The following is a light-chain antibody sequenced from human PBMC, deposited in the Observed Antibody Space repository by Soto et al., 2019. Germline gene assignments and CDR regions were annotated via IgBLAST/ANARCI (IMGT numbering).Light chain of an antibody. CDR2: RAS. V-gene: IGKV3-15*01. CDR3: QQYNNWPLT. J-gene: IGKJ4*01. Sequence: IVMTQSPATLSVSPGERATLSCRASQSINSNLAWYQQKPGQAPRLLMFRASIRATGFPARFTGSGSGTEFTLTITSLQPEDFAIYYCQQYNNWPLTFGGGTKVDIK. CDR1: QSINSN.